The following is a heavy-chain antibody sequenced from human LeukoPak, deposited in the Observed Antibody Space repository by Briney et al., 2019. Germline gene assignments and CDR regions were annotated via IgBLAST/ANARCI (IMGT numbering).Heavy chain of an antibody. CDR3: ARDIRIVAVPAAPLWFDP. Sequence: GASVKVSCKASGYTFTGYYMHWVRQAPGQGLEWMGWINPNSGGTNYAQKFQGRVTMTTDTSTSTAYMELRSLRSDDTAVYYCARDIRIVAVPAAPLWFDPWGQGTLVTVSS. V-gene: IGHV1-2*02. CDR1: GYTFTGYY. J-gene: IGHJ5*02. D-gene: IGHD2-2*01. CDR2: INPNSGGT.